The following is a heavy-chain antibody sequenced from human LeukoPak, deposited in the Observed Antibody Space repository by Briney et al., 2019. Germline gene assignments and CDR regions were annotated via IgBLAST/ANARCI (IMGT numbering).Heavy chain of an antibody. D-gene: IGHD3-22*01. V-gene: IGHV3-48*03. CDR1: GFTFSSYE. CDR2: ISSSGSTI. CDR3: ARGYYDSSGYYDY. J-gene: IGHJ4*02. Sequence: GGSLRLSCAASGFTFSSYEMDWVRQAPGKGLEWVSYISSSGSTIYYADSVKGRFTISRDNAKNSLYLQMNSLRAEDTAVYYCARGYYDSSGYYDYWGQGTLVTVSS.